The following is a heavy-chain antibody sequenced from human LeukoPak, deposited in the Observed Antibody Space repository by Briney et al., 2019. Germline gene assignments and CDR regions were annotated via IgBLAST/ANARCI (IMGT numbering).Heavy chain of an antibody. D-gene: IGHD6-13*01. CDR3: ARRTAARNFDY. CDR2: ISSSGSTI. Sequence: GGSLRLSCAASEFTFSSYSMNWVRQAPGKGLEWVSYISSSGSTIYYADSVKGRFTISRDNAKNSLYLQMNSLRAEDTAVYYCARRTAARNFDYWGQGTLVTVSS. J-gene: IGHJ4*02. V-gene: IGHV3-48*04. CDR1: EFTFSSYS.